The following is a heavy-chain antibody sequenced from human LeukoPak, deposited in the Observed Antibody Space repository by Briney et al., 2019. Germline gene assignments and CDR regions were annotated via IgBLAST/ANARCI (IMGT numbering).Heavy chain of an antibody. CDR3: ARESIYCSGGSCLFDAFDI. CDR2: IYSGGST. CDR1: GFTVSSNY. J-gene: IGHJ3*02. D-gene: IGHD2-15*01. Sequence: GGSLRLSCAASGFTVSSNYMSWVRQAPGKGLGWVSVIYSGGSTYYADSVKGRFTISRDNSKNTLYLQMNSLRAEDTAVYYCARESIYCSGGSCLFDAFDIWGQGTMVTVSS. V-gene: IGHV3-66*02.